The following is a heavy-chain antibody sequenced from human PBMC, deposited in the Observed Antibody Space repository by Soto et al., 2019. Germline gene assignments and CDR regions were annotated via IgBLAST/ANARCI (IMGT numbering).Heavy chain of an antibody. CDR1: GFTFNSYG. Sequence: GGSLRLSCAASGFTFNSYGMHWVRQAPGKGLEWVAVIWYDGSNKYYADSVKGRFTISRDNSKNTLYLQMNSLRAEDTAVYYCARDFHLLWSGYENGMDVWGQGTTVTVSS. V-gene: IGHV3-33*01. CDR3: ARDFHLLWSGYENGMDV. D-gene: IGHD3-3*01. J-gene: IGHJ6*02. CDR2: IWYDGSNK.